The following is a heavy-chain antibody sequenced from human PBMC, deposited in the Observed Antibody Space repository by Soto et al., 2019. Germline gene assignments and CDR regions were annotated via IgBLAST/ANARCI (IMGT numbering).Heavy chain of an antibody. D-gene: IGHD6-19*01. CDR1: GYSFLYYA. CDR3: AVRGSDTSKGLLG. Sequence: QGRLVQSGGEVREPGASVKVSCKASGYSFLYYAISWVRQAPGQGLEWLGWISPYNANTKYGERVQGRVTTTTDTATSTAYLELRSLTSDDTAVYYCAVRGSDTSKGLLGWGQGTLVTVSS. V-gene: IGHV1-18*01. CDR2: ISPYNANT. J-gene: IGHJ4*02.